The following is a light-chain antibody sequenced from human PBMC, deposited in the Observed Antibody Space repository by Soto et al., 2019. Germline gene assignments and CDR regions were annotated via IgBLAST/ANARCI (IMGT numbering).Light chain of an antibody. J-gene: IGKJ1*01. CDR1: QSVSSSY. Sequence: ESLLTQYPGTLFLSPGERAALAWRGSQSVSSSYLAWYHQKPGQAPRHLIHGASIRATGIPDRFSGSGSGTDFTLTISRLEPEHFAVYYCQQYGSSQWTFGQGTKA. CDR2: GAS. V-gene: IGKV3-20*01. CDR3: QQYGSSQWT.